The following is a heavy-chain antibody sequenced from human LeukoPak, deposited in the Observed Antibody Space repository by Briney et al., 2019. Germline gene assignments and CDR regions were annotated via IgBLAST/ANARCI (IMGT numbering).Heavy chain of an antibody. J-gene: IGHJ2*01. CDR3: ARVLAYWYFDL. Sequence: SETLSLTCTVSGGSISGLYWTWIRQPAGKGLEWIGRIYTSGTTNYNPSLKCRVTMSVDTSKSQFSLKLTSVTAADTAVYYCARVLAYWYFDLWGRGTLVTVSS. CDR2: IYTSGTT. CDR1: GGSISGLY. V-gene: IGHV4-4*07.